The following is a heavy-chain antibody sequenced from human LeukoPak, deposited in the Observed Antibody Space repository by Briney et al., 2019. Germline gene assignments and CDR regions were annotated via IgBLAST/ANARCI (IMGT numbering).Heavy chain of an antibody. CDR3: ARADCTSTSCYGPVDYYYYGMDV. Sequence: GASVKVSCTASGYTFTSYYIHWVRQAPGQGLEWMGIINPSGGSTSYAQKFQGRVTMTRDTSTSTVYMELSSLRSEDTAVYYCARADCTSTSCYGPVDYYYYGMDVWGQGTTVTVSS. V-gene: IGHV1-46*01. CDR1: GYTFTSYY. D-gene: IGHD2-2*01. CDR2: INPSGGST. J-gene: IGHJ6*02.